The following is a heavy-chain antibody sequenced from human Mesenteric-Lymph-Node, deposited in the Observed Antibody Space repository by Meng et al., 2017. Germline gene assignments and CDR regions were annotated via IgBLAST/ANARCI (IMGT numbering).Heavy chain of an antibody. D-gene: IGHD5-24*01. CDR2: ISSSGSTI. CDR3: ARGPGDGGYFDY. V-gene: IGHV3-48*03. J-gene: IGHJ4*02. CDR1: GFTFSSYE. Sequence: GESLKISCAASGFTFSSYEMNWVRQAPGKGLEWVSYISSSGSTIYYADSLKGRFTISRDNAKNSLYLQMNSLRAEDTAVYYCARGPGDGGYFDYWGQGILVTVSS.